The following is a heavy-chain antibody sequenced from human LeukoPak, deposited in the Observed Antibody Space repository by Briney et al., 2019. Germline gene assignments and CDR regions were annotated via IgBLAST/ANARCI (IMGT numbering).Heavy chain of an antibody. Sequence: PGRSLRLSCAASGFTVSSNYMSWVRQAPGKGLEWVSVIYSGGSTYYVDSVKGRFTISRDNSKNTLYLQMNSLRAEDTAVYYCARHIDYDFWSGYYYGMDVWGQGTTVTVSS. CDR3: ARHIDYDFWSGYYYGMDV. CDR1: GFTVSSNY. CDR2: IYSGGST. V-gene: IGHV3-66*02. J-gene: IGHJ6*02. D-gene: IGHD3-3*01.